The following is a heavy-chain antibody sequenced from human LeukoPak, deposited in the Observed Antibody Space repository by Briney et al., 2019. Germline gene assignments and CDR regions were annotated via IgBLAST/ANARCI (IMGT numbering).Heavy chain of an antibody. V-gene: IGHV7-4-1*01. CDR1: GYTFTTYA. D-gene: IGHD6-13*01. Sequence: ASVKVSCKASGYTFTTYAMNWVRQAPGQGLEWMGWINTYTGNPTYAQDFTGRFVFSLDTSVSTAYLQIYSLKVEDTAVYYCARLVAAGGSGSFDPWGQGTLVTVSS. J-gene: IGHJ5*02. CDR2: INTYTGNP. CDR3: ARLVAAGGSGSFDP.